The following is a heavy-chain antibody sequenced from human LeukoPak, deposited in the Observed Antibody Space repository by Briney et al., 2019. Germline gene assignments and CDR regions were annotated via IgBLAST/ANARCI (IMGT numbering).Heavy chain of an antibody. V-gene: IGHV3-11*06. CDR3: ATPFSVHFDWDY. Sequence: GRFIISRDNGKNSLYLQMNSLRAEDTAVYYCATPFSVHFDWDYWGQGTLVTVSS. D-gene: IGHD3-9*01. J-gene: IGHJ4*02.